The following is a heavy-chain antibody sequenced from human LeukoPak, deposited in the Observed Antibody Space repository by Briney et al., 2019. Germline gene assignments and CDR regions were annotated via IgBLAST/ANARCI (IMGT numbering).Heavy chain of an antibody. CDR2: IVVGSGNT. J-gene: IGHJ6*02. V-gene: IGHV1-58*01. CDR1: GFTFTSSA. D-gene: IGHD3-3*01. Sequence: SVKVSCKASGFTFTSSAVQWVRQARGQRLEWIGWIVVGSGNTNYAQKFQERVTITRDMSTSTAYMELSGLRSEDTAVYYCAAPITIFGVVTMDYYYYGMDVWGQGTTVTVSS. CDR3: AAPITIFGVVTMDYYYYGMDV.